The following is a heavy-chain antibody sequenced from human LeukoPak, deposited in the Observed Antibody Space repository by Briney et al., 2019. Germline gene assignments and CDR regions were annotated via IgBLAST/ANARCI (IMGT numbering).Heavy chain of an antibody. CDR3: ATTLHIVVVTWHAFDI. D-gene: IGHD2-21*02. CDR1: GYTFTSYD. Sequence: GASVKVSCKASGYTFTSYDINWVRQATGQGLEWMGWMNPNSGGTNYAPTFQGRVTMTRDTSISTAYMELSRLTSDDTTIYYCATTLHIVVVTWHAFDIWGQGTMVTVSS. V-gene: IGHV1-2*02. J-gene: IGHJ3*02. CDR2: MNPNSGGT.